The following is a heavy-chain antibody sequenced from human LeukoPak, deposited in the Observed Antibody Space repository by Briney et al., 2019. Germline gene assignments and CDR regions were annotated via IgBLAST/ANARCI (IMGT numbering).Heavy chain of an antibody. CDR2: IYYSGST. V-gene: IGHV4-39*01. CDR3: ARLNYYDSSGYGGRYYFDY. Sequence: SETLSLTCTVSGGSISSSSYYWGWIRRPPGKGLEWIGSIYYSGSTYYNPSLKSRVTISVDTSKNQFSLKLSSATAADTAVYYCARLNYYDSSGYGGRYYFDYWGQGILVTVSS. CDR1: GGSISSSSYY. D-gene: IGHD3-22*01. J-gene: IGHJ4*02.